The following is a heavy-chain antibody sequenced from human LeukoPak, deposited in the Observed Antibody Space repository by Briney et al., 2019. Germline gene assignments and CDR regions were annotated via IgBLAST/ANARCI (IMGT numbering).Heavy chain of an antibody. CDR2: IRSKAYGGTT. Sequence: TGGSLRLSCTASGFTFGDYAMSWVRQAPGKGLEWVGFIRSKAYGGTTEYAASVKGRFTISRDDSKSIAYLQMNSLKTEDTAVYYCTRVGSTSWRIDYWGQGTLVTVSS. V-gene: IGHV3-49*04. D-gene: IGHD2-2*01. CDR1: GFTFGDYA. CDR3: TRVGSTSWRIDY. J-gene: IGHJ4*02.